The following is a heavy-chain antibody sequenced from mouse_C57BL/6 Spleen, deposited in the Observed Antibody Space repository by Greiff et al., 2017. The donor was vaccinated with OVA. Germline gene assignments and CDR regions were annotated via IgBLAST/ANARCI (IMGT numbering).Heavy chain of an antibody. CDR3: ASRDWCEGYWYFDV. CDR1: GFTFSSYT. Sequence: EVQGVESGGGLVKPGGSLKLSCAASGFTFSSYTMSWVRQTPEKRLEWVATISGGGGNTYYPDSVKGRFTISRDNAKNTLYLQMSSLRSEDTALYYCASRDWCEGYWYFDVWGTGTTVTVSS. V-gene: IGHV5-9*01. J-gene: IGHJ1*03. D-gene: IGHD1-1*02. CDR2: ISGGGGNT.